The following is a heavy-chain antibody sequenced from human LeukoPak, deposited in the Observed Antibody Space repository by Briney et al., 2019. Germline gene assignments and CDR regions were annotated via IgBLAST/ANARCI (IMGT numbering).Heavy chain of an antibody. D-gene: IGHD5-18*01. CDR1: GGSISSGTYY. Sequence: PSETLSLTCTVSGGSISSGTYYWSWIRQPAGKGLEWIGRIYTSGSTNYNPSLKSRVTISVDTSKNQFSLKLNSVTAADTAVYYCAREDKQEGYIYGYDWFDPWGQGTLVTVSS. CDR3: AREDKQEGYIYGYDWFDP. J-gene: IGHJ5*02. CDR2: IYTSGST. V-gene: IGHV4-61*02.